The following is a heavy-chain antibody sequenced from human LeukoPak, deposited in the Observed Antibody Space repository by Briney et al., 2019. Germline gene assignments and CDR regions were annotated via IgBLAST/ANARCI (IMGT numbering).Heavy chain of an antibody. CDR1: GYSFTGYW. D-gene: IGHD3-9*01. V-gene: IGHV5-51*01. CDR2: IYPDDSDT. Sequence: GESLKISCKGSGYSFTGYWIAWVRQMPGKGLEWMGIIYPDDSDTTYSPSFQNQVTISGDKSIGTAYLQWSSLKASDTAMYYCARRWGTYDILTGYYRDQDAFDIWSQGTMVTVSS. J-gene: IGHJ3*02. CDR3: ARRWGTYDILTGYYRDQDAFDI.